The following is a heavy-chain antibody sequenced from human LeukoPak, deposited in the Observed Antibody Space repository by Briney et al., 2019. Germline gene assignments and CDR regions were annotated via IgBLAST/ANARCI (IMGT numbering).Heavy chain of an antibody. V-gene: IGHV1-2*06. CDR1: GYTFTGYY. CDR2: INPNSGGT. J-gene: IGHJ4*02. Sequence: ASVKVSCKASGYTFTGYYMHWVRQAPGQGLEWMGRINPNSGGTNYAQKFQGRVTMTRDTSISTAYMELSRLRSDDTTVYYCARAMVRGVITPDYWGQGTLVTVSS. D-gene: IGHD3-10*01. CDR3: ARAMVRGVITPDY.